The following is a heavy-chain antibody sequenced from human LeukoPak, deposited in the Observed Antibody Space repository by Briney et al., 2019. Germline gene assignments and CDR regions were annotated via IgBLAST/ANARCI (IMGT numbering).Heavy chain of an antibody. CDR3: ARRGAYNYGDLPAIDY. V-gene: IGHV1-3*01. J-gene: IGHJ4*02. CDR2: INAANGNT. CDR1: GFIFTKYG. D-gene: IGHD5-24*01. Sequence: ASVKASCKASGFIFTKYGLDWVRQAPGQRLEWMGWINAANGNTKYSQKFQVRVTITRDTSASTAYLELSGLKSEDTAIYYCARRGAYNYGDLPAIDYWGQGTLVTVSS.